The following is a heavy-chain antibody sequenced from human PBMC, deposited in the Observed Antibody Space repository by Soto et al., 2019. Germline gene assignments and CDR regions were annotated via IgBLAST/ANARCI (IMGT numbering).Heavy chain of an antibody. Sequence: QVQLVESGGGVVQPGRSLRLSCAASGFPFSTYAMHWVRQAPGKGLEWVAVISYDGSSKYYAGSVKGRFTISRDNSKNTLYMQMNSLRAEDTAVYYCARADPQGRWLADAFDIWGQGTMVTVSS. CDR2: ISYDGSSK. V-gene: IGHV3-30-3*01. CDR1: GFPFSTYA. CDR3: ARADPQGRWLADAFDI. D-gene: IGHD6-19*01. J-gene: IGHJ3*02.